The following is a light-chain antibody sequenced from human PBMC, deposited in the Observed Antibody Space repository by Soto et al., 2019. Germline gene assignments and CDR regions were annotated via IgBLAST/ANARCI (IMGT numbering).Light chain of an antibody. CDR3: QQYNNWPPDRT. Sequence: EIVMTQSPATLSVSPGERATLSCRASQSVGSNLAWYQQKPGQAPRLLIYGASTRATGIPARYSGSGSGTEFTQTISSLQSEDFAIYFCQQYNNWPPDRTFGQGTKVEIK. CDR1: QSVGSN. CDR2: GAS. J-gene: IGKJ1*01. V-gene: IGKV3-15*01.